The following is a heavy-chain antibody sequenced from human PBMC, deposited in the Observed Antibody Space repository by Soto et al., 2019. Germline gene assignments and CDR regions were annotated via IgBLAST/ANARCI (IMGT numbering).Heavy chain of an antibody. CDR2: IYYSGST. CDR3: ARSLRWGWFDP. CDR1: GGSISSYY. D-gene: IGHD4-17*01. V-gene: IGHV4-59*01. Sequence: SETLSLTCTVSGGSISSYYWSWIRQPPGKGLEWIGYIYYSGSTNYNPSLKSRDTISVDTSKNQFSLKLSSVTAADTAVYYCARSLRWGWFDPWGQGTLVTVSS. J-gene: IGHJ5*02.